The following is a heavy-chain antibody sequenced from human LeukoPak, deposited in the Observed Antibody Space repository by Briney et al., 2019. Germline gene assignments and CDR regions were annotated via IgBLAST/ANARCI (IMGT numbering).Heavy chain of an antibody. Sequence: PGRSLRLSCAASGFIFGIYWMSWVRQAPGKGLEWVANINQDGSKGYYVDSVTGRFTISRDNAKNSLYLQMNSLKTEDTAVYYFARAGSGGAVDYWGQGTMVTVSS. V-gene: IGHV3-7*01. CDR1: GFIFGIYW. D-gene: IGHD6-25*01. CDR3: ARAGSGGAVDY. J-gene: IGHJ4*02. CDR2: INQDGSKG.